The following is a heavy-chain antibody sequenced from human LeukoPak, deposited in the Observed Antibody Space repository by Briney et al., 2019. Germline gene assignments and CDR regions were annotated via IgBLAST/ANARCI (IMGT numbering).Heavy chain of an antibody. CDR3: ARDQDRAFDI. CDR1: GFTFSTYG. CDR2: IWYGGTNR. V-gene: IGHV3-33*01. J-gene: IGHJ3*02. Sequence: GGSLRLSCTTSGFTFSTYGMHWVRQAPGKGLEWVAVIWYGGTNRYYADSVKGRFTISRDNSKNTLYLQMNSMRAEDTAVYYCARDQDRAFDIWGQGTMVTVSS.